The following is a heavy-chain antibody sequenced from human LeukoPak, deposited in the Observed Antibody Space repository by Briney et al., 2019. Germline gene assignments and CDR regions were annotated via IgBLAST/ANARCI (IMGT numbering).Heavy chain of an antibody. CDR2: ISSSSSTI. V-gene: IGHV3-48*01. CDR3: ARDDSSAKPPFYYYYGMDV. D-gene: IGHD3-22*01. J-gene: IGHJ6*02. Sequence: GGSLRLSCAASGFTFSSYSVNRVRQAPGKGLEWVSYISSSSSTIYYADSVKGRFTISRDNAKNSLYLQMNSLRAEDTAVYYCARDDSSAKPPFYYYYGMDVWGQGTTVTVSS. CDR1: GFTFSSYS.